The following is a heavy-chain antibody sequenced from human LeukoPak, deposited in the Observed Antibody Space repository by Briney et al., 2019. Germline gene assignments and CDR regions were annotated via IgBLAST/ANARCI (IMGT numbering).Heavy chain of an antibody. Sequence: ASVKVSCKASGYTFTSYYMHWVRQAPGQGLEWVGIINPSGGSTSYAQKFQGRVTMTRDTSTSTVYMELSSLRSEDTAVYYCARGWFDCSGGSCYSDGLNYWGQGTLVTVSS. CDR1: GYTFTSYY. J-gene: IGHJ4*02. CDR2: INPSGGST. CDR3: ARGWFDCSGGSCYSDGLNY. V-gene: IGHV1-46*01. D-gene: IGHD2-15*01.